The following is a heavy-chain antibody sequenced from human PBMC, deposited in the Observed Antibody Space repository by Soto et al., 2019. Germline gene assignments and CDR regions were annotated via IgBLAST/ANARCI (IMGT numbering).Heavy chain of an antibody. J-gene: IGHJ6*02. CDR3: ARAEDDIVVQSSYYGMDV. Sequence: QVQLVQSGAEVKKPGASVKVSCKASGYTFTSYGISWVRQAPGQGLEWMGWISGYNGNTNYAQKVKGRVTMTTDTSTSTVYMELRSLRSDDTAVYYYARAEDDIVVQSSYYGMDVWGQGTTVTVSS. CDR2: ISGYNGNT. CDR1: GYTFTSYG. D-gene: IGHD2-15*01. V-gene: IGHV1-18*01.